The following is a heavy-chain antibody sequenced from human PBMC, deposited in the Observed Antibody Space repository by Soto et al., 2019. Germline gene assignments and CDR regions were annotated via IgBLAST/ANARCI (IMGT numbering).Heavy chain of an antibody. CDR2: ISYDGSNK. CDR3: AKNARIVVVNAPYDY. V-gene: IGHV3-30*18. J-gene: IGHJ4*02. Sequence: QVQLVESGGGVVQPGRSLRLSCAASGFTFSSYGMHWVRQAPGKGLEWVAVISYDGSNKYYADSVKGRFTISRDKSKNTLYLQMNSLRAEATAVYYCAKNARIVVVNAPYDYWGQGRLVSVSS. CDR1: GFTFSSYG. D-gene: IGHD2-21*01.